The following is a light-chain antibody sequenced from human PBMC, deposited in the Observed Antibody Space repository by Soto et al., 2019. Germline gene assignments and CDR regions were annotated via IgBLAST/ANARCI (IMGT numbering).Light chain of an antibody. J-gene: IGLJ1*01. CDR1: KNDVGFYDF. V-gene: IGLV2-8*01. CDR2: EVV. CDR3: KSYAGSNTYV. Sequence: QSALTQPPSASGSPGQSVTISCTGTKNDVGFYDFVSWYQHHPGKAPRLIIYEVVQRPSGVPDRFSGSKSGNTASLTVSGLQAPDEADYFCKSYAGSNTYVFGRGTKV.